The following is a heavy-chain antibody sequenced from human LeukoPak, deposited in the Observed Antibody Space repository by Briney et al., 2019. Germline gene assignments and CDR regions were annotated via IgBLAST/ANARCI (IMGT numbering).Heavy chain of an antibody. V-gene: IGHV3-48*03. D-gene: IGHD5-18*01. CDR3: ARVRSGYSHENYFDY. CDR1: GFTFSNYE. J-gene: IGHJ4*02. CDR2: ISGSGSTI. Sequence: PGGSLRLSCAASGFTFSNYEMNWVRQAPGKGLEWGSYISGSGSTIYYADSVKGRFTISRDNAKDSLYLQMNSLRAEDTAVYYCARVRSGYSHENYFDYWGQGTLVTVSS.